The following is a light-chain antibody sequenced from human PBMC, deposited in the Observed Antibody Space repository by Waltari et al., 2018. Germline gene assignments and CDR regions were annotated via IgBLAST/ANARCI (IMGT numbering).Light chain of an antibody. Sequence: QSALTQPPSASGAPGQSVTISCTGTSSDVGGYNYVSWYQQPPGKAPKLMIYDVNKRPSGVPDRFSGSKSGNTAALTVSGLQAEDEADYYCSSYAGSNKLVFGGGTKLTVL. CDR1: SSDVGGYNY. J-gene: IGLJ3*02. V-gene: IGLV2-8*01. CDR3: SSYAGSNKLV. CDR2: DVN.